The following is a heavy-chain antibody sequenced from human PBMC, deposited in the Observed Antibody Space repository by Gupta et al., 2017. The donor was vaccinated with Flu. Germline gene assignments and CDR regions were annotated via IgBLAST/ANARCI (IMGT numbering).Heavy chain of an antibody. Sequence: EVQLVESGGGLVQPGGSLRLSCAASGFSFSSCWMHWVRQVPGRGLVWVSRINGDGSTTAYADSVKGRFTISRDNAKNTLYLQMNSLRAEDTAVYYCTRAPFGGYDDGGQGTLVTVSS. D-gene: IGHD5-12*01. CDR3: TRAPFGGYDD. CDR1: GFSFSSCW. V-gene: IGHV3-74*01. J-gene: IGHJ4*02. CDR2: INGDGSTT.